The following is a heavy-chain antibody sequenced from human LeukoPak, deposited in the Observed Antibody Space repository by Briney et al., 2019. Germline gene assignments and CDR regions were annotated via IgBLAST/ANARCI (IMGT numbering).Heavy chain of an antibody. J-gene: IGHJ4*02. D-gene: IGHD4-17*01. CDR2: IYYSGST. CDR3: ARHHMTTVTTDY. CDR1: GFTFSSYSMN. V-gene: IGHV4-39*01. Sequence: PGGSLRLSCAASGFTFSSYSMNWVRQPPGKGLEWIGSIYYSGSTYYNPSLKSRVTISVDTSKNQFSLKLSSVTAADTAVYYCARHHMTTVTTDYWGQGTLVTVSS.